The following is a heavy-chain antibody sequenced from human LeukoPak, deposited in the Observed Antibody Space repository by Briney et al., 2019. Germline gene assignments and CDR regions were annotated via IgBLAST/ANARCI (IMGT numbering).Heavy chain of an antibody. CDR2: ICGSGGST. V-gene: IGHV3-23*01. Sequence: GGSLRLSCAASGFTFNTYAMTWVRQAPGKGLEWVSAICGSGGSTYYADSVEGRFTISRDNSKNTLYLQMNGLRAEDTAVYYCAKTGRRSTIFGVVVSLFDYWGQGTLVTVSS. D-gene: IGHD3-3*01. CDR3: AKTGRRSTIFGVVVSLFDY. CDR1: GFTFNTYA. J-gene: IGHJ4*02.